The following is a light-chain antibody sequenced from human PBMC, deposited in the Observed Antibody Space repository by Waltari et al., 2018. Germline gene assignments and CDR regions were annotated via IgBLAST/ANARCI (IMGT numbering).Light chain of an antibody. V-gene: IGLV8-61*01. CDR1: SGSVSHSPP. J-gene: IGLJ3*02. CDR3: VVYMDSGISM. Sequence: QTVVTQEPSLSVSPGGTVTLTCGLSSGSVSHSPPSSWSQQTPGQAPRPLMYDTNPPSSGVPDRFSGSILGNKAALTITRAQADDECDYYCVVYMDSGISMFGGGTKLTVL. CDR2: DTN.